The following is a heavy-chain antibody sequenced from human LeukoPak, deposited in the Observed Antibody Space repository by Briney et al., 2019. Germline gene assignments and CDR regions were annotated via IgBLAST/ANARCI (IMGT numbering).Heavy chain of an antibody. CDR3: TLIQGWGSGSYYRDF. D-gene: IGHD3-10*01. CDR1: GFSISNDW. J-gene: IGHJ4*02. CDR2: VKSRSAGETT. V-gene: IGHV3-15*01. Sequence: GGSLRLSCAASGFSISNDWMSWVRQAPGKGLEWVARVKSRSAGETTDYAAPVKGRFTISRDDSKNTLYLQMNSLKTEDTAVYHCTLIQGWGSGSYYRDFWGQGTLVTVSS.